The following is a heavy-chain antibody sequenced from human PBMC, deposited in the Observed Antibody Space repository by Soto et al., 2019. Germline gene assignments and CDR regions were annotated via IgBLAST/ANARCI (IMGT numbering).Heavy chain of an antibody. CDR2: INPNSGGT. CDR1: GYTFTSYG. J-gene: IGHJ4*02. D-gene: IGHD1-26*01. Sequence: ASVKVSSKASGYTFTSYGISWVRQAPGQGLEWMGWINPNSGGTNYAQKFQGWVTMTRDTSISTAYMELSRLRSDDTAVYYCARAKAWYSGSSWVFDYWGQGTLVTVSS. V-gene: IGHV1-2*04. CDR3: ARAKAWYSGSSWVFDY.